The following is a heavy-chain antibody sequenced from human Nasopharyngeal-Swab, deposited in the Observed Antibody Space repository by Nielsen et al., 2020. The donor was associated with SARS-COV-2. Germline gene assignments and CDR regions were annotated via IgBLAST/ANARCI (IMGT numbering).Heavy chain of an antibody. J-gene: IGHJ6*02. Sequence: AASGCAVSSSGMSWVSQALGTGLEWDSAISGNGGSTSYADSVKGRFTISRDNSKNTLYLQMSSLRAENTAVYYCAKGGGYSYYYGMDVWGQGTTVTVSS. D-gene: IGHD5-18*01. CDR1: GCAVSSSG. CDR3: AKGGGYSYYYGMDV. V-gene: IGHV3-23*01. CDR2: ISGNGGST.